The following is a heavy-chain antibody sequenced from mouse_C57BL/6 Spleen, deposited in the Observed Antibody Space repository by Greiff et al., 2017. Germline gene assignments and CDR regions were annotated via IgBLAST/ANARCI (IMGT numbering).Heavy chain of an antibody. D-gene: IGHD2-3*01. CDR1: GYTFTDYN. J-gene: IGHJ1*03. V-gene: IGHV1-18*01. CDR2: INPNNGGT. Sequence: VQLQQSGPELVKPGASVKIPCTASGYTFTDYNMDWVKQSHGKNLEWIGDINPNNGGTIYNQKFKGKAPLTVDKSSSTAYMELRSLTSEDTAVYYCARANDSYYGYFDVWGTGTTVTVSS. CDR3: ARANDSYYGYFDV.